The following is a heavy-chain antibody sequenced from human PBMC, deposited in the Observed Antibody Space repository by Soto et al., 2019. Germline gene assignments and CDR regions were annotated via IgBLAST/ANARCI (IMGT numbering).Heavy chain of an antibody. V-gene: IGHV1-46*01. J-gene: IGHJ4*02. Sequence: ASVKVSCKASGYTFTSYYMHWVRQAPGQVLEWMGIINPSGGSTSYAQKFQGRVTMTRDTSTSTVYMELSSLRSEDTAVYYCARDTAVPAAMPEYYFDYWGQGTLVTVSS. CDR2: INPSGGST. D-gene: IGHD2-2*01. CDR3: ARDTAVPAAMPEYYFDY. CDR1: GYTFTSYY.